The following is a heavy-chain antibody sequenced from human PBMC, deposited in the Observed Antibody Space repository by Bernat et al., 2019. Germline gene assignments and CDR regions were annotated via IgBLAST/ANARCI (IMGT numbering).Heavy chain of an antibody. J-gene: IGHJ6*02. V-gene: IGHV4-39*01. CDR2: IYYSGST. Sequence: QLQLQESGPGLVKPSETLSLTCTVSGGSISSSSYYWGWIRQPPGKGLEWIGSIYYSGSTYYNPSLKSRVTISVDTSKNQFSLKPSSVTAADTAVYYCASLNNFWSGYLNYYYGMDVWGQGTTVTVSS. CDR1: GGSISSSSYY. CDR3: ASLNNFWSGYLNYYYGMDV. D-gene: IGHD3-3*01.